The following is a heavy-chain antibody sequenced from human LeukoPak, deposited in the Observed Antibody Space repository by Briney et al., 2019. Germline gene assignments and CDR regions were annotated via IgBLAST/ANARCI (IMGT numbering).Heavy chain of an antibody. CDR2: IDHSGST. D-gene: IGHD3-3*01. V-gene: IGHV4-34*01. J-gene: IGHJ6*03. Sequence: SETLSLTCAVYGGSFSGYYWSWIRQPPGKGLEWIGEIDHSGSTNYNPSLKSRVTISVDTSMNHFSLKLNSVTAADTAVYYCARGGFGVVMGYYYYYMDVWGKGTTVTVPS. CDR3: ARGGFGVVMGYYYYYMDV. CDR1: GGSFSGYY.